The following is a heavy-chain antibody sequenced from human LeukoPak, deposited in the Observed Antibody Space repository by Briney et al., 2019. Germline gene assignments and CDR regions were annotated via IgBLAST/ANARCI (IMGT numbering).Heavy chain of an antibody. Sequence: SETLSLTCSVSGGSMRSDSSFWSWIRQPAGKGLEWIGRIYATGNTNYNPSLERRVTISVDTSKNQFSLELTSVTAADTAVYYCARELGSDYGGYPPWGQGTLVTVSS. J-gene: IGHJ5*02. CDR1: GGSMRSDSSF. D-gene: IGHD4-23*01. CDR2: IYATGNT. CDR3: ARELGSDYGGYPP. V-gene: IGHV4-61*02.